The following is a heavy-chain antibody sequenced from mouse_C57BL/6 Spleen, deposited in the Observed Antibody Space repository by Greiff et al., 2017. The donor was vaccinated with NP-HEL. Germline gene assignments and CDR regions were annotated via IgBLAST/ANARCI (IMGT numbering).Heavy chain of an antibody. J-gene: IGHJ3*01. V-gene: IGHV5-12*01. CDR1: GFTFSDYY. D-gene: IGHD2-3*01. Sequence: EVKVEESGGGLVQPGGSLKLSCAASGFTFSDYYMYWVRQTPEKRLEWVAYISNGGGSTYYPDTVKGRFTISRDNAKNTLYLQMSRLKSEDTAMYYCARSLDGYYPYWGQGTLVTVSA. CDR2: ISNGGGST. CDR3: ARSLDGYYPY.